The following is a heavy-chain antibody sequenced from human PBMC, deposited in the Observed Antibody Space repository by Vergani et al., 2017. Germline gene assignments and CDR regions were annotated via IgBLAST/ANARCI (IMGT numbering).Heavy chain of an antibody. V-gene: IGHV3-7*01. CDR3: ARSGRGYGSGSYFRPGSV. D-gene: IGHD3-10*01. CDR1: GFTFSSYW. CDR2: IKQDGSEK. J-gene: IGHJ6*04. Sequence: EVQLVESGGGLVKPGGSLRLSCAASGFTFSSYWMSWVRQAPGKGLEWVANIKQDGSEKYYVDSVKGRFTISRDNAKKSLYLQMNSLRAEDTAVYYCARSGRGYGSGSYFRPGSVWGKGTTVTVSS.